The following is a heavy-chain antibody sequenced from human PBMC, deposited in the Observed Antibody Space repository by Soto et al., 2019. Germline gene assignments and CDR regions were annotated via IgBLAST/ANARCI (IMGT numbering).Heavy chain of an antibody. CDR1: GFTFDDYA. D-gene: IGHD2-15*01. J-gene: IGHJ6*02. CDR3: AKNKKETSGGTYYYYYGMDV. V-gene: IGHV3-9*01. Sequence: EVPLVESGGGLVQPGRSLRLSCAASGFTFDDYAMHWVRQAPGKGLEWVSGISWNSGSIGYADSVKGRFTISRDNAKNSLYLQMNSLRAEDTALYYCAKNKKETSGGTYYYYYGMDVWGQGTTVTVSS. CDR2: ISWNSGSI.